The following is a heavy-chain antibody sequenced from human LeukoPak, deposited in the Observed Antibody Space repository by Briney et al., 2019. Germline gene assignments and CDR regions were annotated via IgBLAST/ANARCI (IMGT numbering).Heavy chain of an antibody. D-gene: IGHD2-2*01. CDR2: INPSGGST. J-gene: IGHJ6*03. Sequence: ASVKVSCKASGYTFTSYYMHWVRQAPGQGLEWMGIINPSGGSTSYAQKFQGRVTMTRDTSTSTVYMELRSLRSDDTAVYYCARSPACSSTSCQDIDAYYYYYYMDVWGKGTTVTVSS. CDR1: GYTFTSYY. V-gene: IGHV1-46*01. CDR3: ARSPACSSTSCQDIDAYYYYYYMDV.